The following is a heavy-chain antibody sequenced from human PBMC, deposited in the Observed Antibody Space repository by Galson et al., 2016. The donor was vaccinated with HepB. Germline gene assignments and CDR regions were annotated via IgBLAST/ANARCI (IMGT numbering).Heavy chain of an antibody. Sequence: SVKVSCKASGYTFTSYGINWVRQAPGQGLEWMGWISAYNGNTNYAQNFKGRVTITTDTSTFTAYMELRSLRSDDTAVYYSARDPAPAAPRNWFDPWGQGTLVTVSS. J-gene: IGHJ5*02. D-gene: IGHD2-2*01. CDR1: GYTFTSYG. CDR3: ARDPAPAAPRNWFDP. V-gene: IGHV1-18*01. CDR2: ISAYNGNT.